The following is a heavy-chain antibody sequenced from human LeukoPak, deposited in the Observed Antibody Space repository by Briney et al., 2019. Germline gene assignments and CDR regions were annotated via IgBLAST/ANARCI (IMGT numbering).Heavy chain of an antibody. D-gene: IGHD2-2*02. Sequence: SETLSLTCAVYGGSFSGYYWSWLRQPPGKGLEWIGEINHSGSTNYNPSLQSRVTISVDTSKNQFSLKLSSVTAADTAVYYCARLLYCSSTSCYRGFSGSYWGQGTLVTVSS. CDR2: INHSGST. J-gene: IGHJ4*02. CDR1: GGSFSGYY. CDR3: ARLLYCSSTSCYRGFSGSY. V-gene: IGHV4-34*01.